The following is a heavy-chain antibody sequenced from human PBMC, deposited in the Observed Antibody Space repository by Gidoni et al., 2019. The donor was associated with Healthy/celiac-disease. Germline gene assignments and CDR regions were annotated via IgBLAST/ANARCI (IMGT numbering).Heavy chain of an antibody. D-gene: IGHD6-13*01. CDR3: ARDPPGSSTTRRDYYGMDV. CDR2: INPNSGGT. V-gene: IGHV1-2*02. J-gene: IGHJ6*04. CDR1: RYTFTGSS. Sequence: QVQLVQSGAEVNQPGASVQFSCTASRYTFTGSSIHWVRQAPGQGLEWMGWINPNSGGTNYAQKFQGRVTMTRETSISTAYMELSRLRSDDTVVYYCARDPPGSSTTRRDYYGMDVWGKGTTVTVSS.